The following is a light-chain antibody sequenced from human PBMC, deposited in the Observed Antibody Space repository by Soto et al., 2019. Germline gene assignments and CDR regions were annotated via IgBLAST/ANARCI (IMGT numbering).Light chain of an antibody. Sequence: EIVMTQSPATLSVSPGERATLSCRASQSINDNLAWYQQEPGQAPRLLMFRTSTRATGFPARFSAGGSGTDFNLTISSLQSEDFAIYHCQQYNNWPRATFGGGTKVDIK. V-gene: IGKV3-15*01. J-gene: IGKJ4*01. CDR1: QSINDN. CDR3: QQYNNWPRAT. CDR2: RTS.